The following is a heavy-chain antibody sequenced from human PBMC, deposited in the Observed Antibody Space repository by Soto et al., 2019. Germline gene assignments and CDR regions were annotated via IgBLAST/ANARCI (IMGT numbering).Heavy chain of an antibody. V-gene: IGHV3-30-3*01. D-gene: IGHD1-26*01. Sequence: QVQLVESGGGVVQPGRSLRLSCAASGFTFSSYAMHWVRQAPGKGLEWVAVISYDGSNKYYADSVKGRFTISRDNSKNTLYLQMNSLRAEDTAVYCCARGYRGSYGGVYGMDVWGQGTTVTVSS. CDR2: ISYDGSNK. CDR1: GFTFSSYA. J-gene: IGHJ6*02. CDR3: ARGYRGSYGGVYGMDV.